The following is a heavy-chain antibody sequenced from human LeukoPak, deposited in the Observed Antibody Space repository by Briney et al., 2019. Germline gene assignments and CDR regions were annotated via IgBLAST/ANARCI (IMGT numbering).Heavy chain of an antibody. CDR3: ARVCSSTSCYIRGAFDI. V-gene: IGHV1-18*01. CDR2: ISAYNGNT. J-gene: IGHJ3*02. Sequence: ASVKVSCKASGYTFTSYGISWVRQAPGQGLEWMGWISAYNGNTNYAQKLQGRVTMTTDTSTSTAYMELRSLRSDDTAVYYCARVCSSTSCYIRGAFDIWGQGTMVTVSS. CDR1: GYTFTSYG. D-gene: IGHD2-2*02.